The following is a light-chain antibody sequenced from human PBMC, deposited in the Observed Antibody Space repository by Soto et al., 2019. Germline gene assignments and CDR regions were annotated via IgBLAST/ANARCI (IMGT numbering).Light chain of an antibody. J-gene: IGKJ5*01. CDR3: QQANSFPIT. V-gene: IGKV3-15*01. CDR1: QSVSSN. Sequence: EIGMTQSPAPPSWFPGERTHLSCRASQSVSSNLAWYQQKAGQAPRLLMYGASTRAIGIPGRFSGSGSGTDFTLTISSLQPEDFATYYCQQANSFPITFGQGTRLEIK. CDR2: GAS.